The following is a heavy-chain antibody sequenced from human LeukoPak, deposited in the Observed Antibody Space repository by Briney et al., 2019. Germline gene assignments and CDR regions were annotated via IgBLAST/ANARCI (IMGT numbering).Heavy chain of an antibody. Sequence: SETLSLTCTVSGGSISSYYWSWIRQPPGKGLEWIGYIYYSGGTNYNPSLKSRVTISVDTSKNQFSLKLSSVTAADTAVYNCARGKTYYDISKDAFDIWGQGTMITVSS. CDR1: GGSISSYY. V-gene: IGHV4-59*01. D-gene: IGHD3-22*01. CDR3: ARGKTYYDISKDAFDI. CDR2: IYYSGGT. J-gene: IGHJ3*02.